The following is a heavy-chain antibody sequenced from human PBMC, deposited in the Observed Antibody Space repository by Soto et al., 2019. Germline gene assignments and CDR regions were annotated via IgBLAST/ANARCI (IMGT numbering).Heavy chain of an antibody. D-gene: IGHD6-13*01. CDR2: IIPIFGTA. Sequence: QVQLVQSGAEVKKPGSSVKVSCKASGGTFSSYAISWVRQAPGQGLEWMGGIIPIFGTANYAQKFQGRVTITADESTSTDYMELSSLRSEDTAVYYCARDLRIAAAGPTTEGPLGYWGQGTLVTVSS. CDR3: ARDLRIAAAGPTTEGPLGY. V-gene: IGHV1-69*12. J-gene: IGHJ4*02. CDR1: GGTFSSYA.